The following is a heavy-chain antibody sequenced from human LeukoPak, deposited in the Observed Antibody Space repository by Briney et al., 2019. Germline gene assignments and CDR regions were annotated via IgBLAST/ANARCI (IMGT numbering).Heavy chain of an antibody. CDR2: ISSSSSTI. CDR1: GFTFSSYS. J-gene: IGHJ5*02. D-gene: IGHD4-23*01. Sequence: PGGSLRLSCAASGFTFSSYSMNWVRQAPGKGLEWVSYISSSSSTIYYADSVKGRFTISRDNAKNSLYLQMNSLRAEDTAVYYCARDATTVVTPGFYNWFDPWGQGTLVTVSS. V-gene: IGHV3-48*04. CDR3: ARDATTVVTPGFYNWFDP.